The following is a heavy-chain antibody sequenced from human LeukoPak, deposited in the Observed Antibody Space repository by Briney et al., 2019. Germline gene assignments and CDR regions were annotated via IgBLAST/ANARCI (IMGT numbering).Heavy chain of an antibody. CDR3: ARGASGYYQFDY. D-gene: IGHD3-22*01. CDR1: GGSISPYY. Sequence: PSETLSLTCAVSGGSISPYYWSWIRQPAGKGLEWIGRIYTSGSTNYNPSLKSRVTMSVDASKNQLSLKLSSVTAADTAVYYCARGASGYYQFDYWGQGTLVTVSS. CDR2: IYTSGST. V-gene: IGHV4-4*07. J-gene: IGHJ4*02.